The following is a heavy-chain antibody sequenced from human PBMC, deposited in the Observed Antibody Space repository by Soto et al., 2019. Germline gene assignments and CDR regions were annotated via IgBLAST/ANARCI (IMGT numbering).Heavy chain of an antibody. V-gene: IGHV3-23*01. CDR2: ISGSGRTT. Sequence: EVQLLESGGGLVQPGGSLRLSCAASGFTFGSYAMNWLRQAPGRGLECVSFISGSGRTTYYADSVKGRFTVSRDNSKNTLYLQMNSLRAEDTALYYCAKFRGPSYSYYSMDVWGKGPWSPSP. D-gene: IGHD3-16*01. J-gene: IGHJ6*03. CDR1: GFTFGSYA. CDR3: AKFRGPSYSYYSMDV.